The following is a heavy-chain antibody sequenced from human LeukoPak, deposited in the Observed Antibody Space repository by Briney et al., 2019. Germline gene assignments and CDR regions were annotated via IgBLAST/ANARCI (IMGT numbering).Heavy chain of an antibody. CDR3: ARDTSEVTRSGSIYYYYMDV. Sequence: GASVKVSCKASGYTFTSYGISWVRQAPGQGLEWMGWISGYNGNTNYAQKLQGRVTMTTDTSTSTAYMELRSLRSDDTAVYYCARDTSEVTRSGSIYYYYMDVWGKGTTVTISS. V-gene: IGHV1-18*01. CDR2: ISGYNGNT. CDR1: GYTFTSYG. J-gene: IGHJ6*03. D-gene: IGHD3-10*01.